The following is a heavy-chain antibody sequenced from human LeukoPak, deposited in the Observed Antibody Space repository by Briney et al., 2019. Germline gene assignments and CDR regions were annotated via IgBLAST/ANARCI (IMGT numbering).Heavy chain of an antibody. V-gene: IGHV1-46*01. Sequence: GASVKVSFKASGYTFTSYYMHWVRQAPGQGLEWMGIINPSGGSTSYAQKFQGRVTMTRDTSTSTVYMELSSLRSEDTAVYYCALPSYYDFWSGYLNGMDVWGQGTTVTVSS. CDR3: ALPSYYDFWSGYLNGMDV. J-gene: IGHJ6*02. CDR1: GYTFTSYY. CDR2: INPSGGST. D-gene: IGHD3-3*01.